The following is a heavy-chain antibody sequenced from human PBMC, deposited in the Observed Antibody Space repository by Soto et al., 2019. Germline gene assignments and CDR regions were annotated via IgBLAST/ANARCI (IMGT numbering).Heavy chain of an antibody. CDR1: GGSFSGYY. J-gene: IGHJ6*02. CDR2: INHSGST. CDR3: AICSWYQYGIDV. V-gene: IGHV4-34*01. Sequence: SETLSLTCAVYGGSFSGYYWSWIRQPPGKGLEWIGEINHSGSTNYNPSLKSRVTISVDTSKNQFSLKLSSVTAADTAVYYCAICSWYQYGIDVWGQGTTVTVSS. D-gene: IGHD6-13*01.